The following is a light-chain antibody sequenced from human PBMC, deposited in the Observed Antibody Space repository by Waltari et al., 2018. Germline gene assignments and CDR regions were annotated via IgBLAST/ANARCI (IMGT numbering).Light chain of an antibody. V-gene: IGKV3-20*01. CDR1: KSVGRT. Sequence: EIVLKHSPGSLSLSPGETATLSWRASKSVGRTLAWYQQKPGQAPRLLIYAASTRAPGIPDRFSGSGSGTDFRLTISRVEPEDSAVYYCQHYERLPVTFGRGTTVELK. CDR2: AAS. J-gene: IGKJ4*02. CDR3: QHYERLPVT.